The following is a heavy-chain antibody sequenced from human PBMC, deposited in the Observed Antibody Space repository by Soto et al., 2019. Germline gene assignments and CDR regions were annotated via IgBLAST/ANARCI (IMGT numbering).Heavy chain of an antibody. CDR1: GGTFSSYT. V-gene: IGHV1-69*02. CDR3: ARGRPTGCSGGSCYPPYYFDY. D-gene: IGHD2-15*01. CDR2: IIPILGIA. Sequence: SVKVSCKASGGTFSSYTISWVRQAPGQGLEWMGRIIPILGIANYAQKFQGRVTITADKSTSTAYMELSSLRSEDTAVYYCARGRPTGCSGGSCYPPYYFDYWGQGTLVTSPQ. J-gene: IGHJ4*02.